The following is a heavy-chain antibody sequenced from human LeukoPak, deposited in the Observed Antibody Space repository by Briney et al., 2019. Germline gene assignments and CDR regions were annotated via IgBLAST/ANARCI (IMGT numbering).Heavy chain of an antibody. V-gene: IGHV3-30*04. D-gene: IGHD6-19*01. CDR1: GFTFSSYA. Sequence: GRSLRLSCAASGFTFSSYAMHWVRQAPGKGLEWVAVISLDGSNKYYADSVKGRFTISRDNSKNTLYLQMNSLRAEDTAVYYCATPEKQWHIFDYWGQGTLVTVSS. CDR3: ATPEKQWHIFDY. J-gene: IGHJ4*02. CDR2: ISLDGSNK.